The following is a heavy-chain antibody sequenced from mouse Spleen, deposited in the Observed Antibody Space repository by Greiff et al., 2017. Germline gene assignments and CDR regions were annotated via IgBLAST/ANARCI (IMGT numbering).Heavy chain of an antibody. D-gene: IGHD1-1*01. CDR1: GFSLTSYG. V-gene: IGHV2-5*01. CDR3: AKNYYGSSYCFDY. Sequence: VHLVESGPGLVQPSQSLSITCTVSGFSLTSYGVHWVRQSPGKGLEWLGVIWRGGSTDYNAAFMSRLSITKDNSKSQVFFKMNSLQADDTAIYYCAKNYYGSSYCFDYWGQGTTLTVSS. CDR2: IWRGGST. J-gene: IGHJ2*01.